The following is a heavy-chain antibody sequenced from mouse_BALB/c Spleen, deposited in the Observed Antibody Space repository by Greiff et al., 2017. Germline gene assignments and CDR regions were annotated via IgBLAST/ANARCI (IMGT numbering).Heavy chain of an antibody. J-gene: IGHJ4*01. CDR1: GYAFSSYW. Sequence: QVTLKESGAELVRPGSSVKISCKASGYAFSSYWMNWVKQRPGQGLEWIGQIYPGDGDTNYNGKFKGKATLTADKSSSTAYMQLSSLTSEDSAVYCCARSVIPMDYWGQGTSVTVSS. V-gene: IGHV1-80*01. CDR2: IYPGDGDT. CDR3: ARSVIPMDY. D-gene: IGHD5-1-1*01.